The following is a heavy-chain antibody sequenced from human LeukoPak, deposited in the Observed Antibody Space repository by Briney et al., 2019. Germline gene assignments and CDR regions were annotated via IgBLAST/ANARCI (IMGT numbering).Heavy chain of an antibody. CDR2: IRSTANGYAT. Sequence: GGSLRLSCAASGFTFSSYEMNWVRQASGKGLEWVGRIRSTANGYATAYAASVKGRFTISRDDSKNTAYLQMDSLKTEDTAVYYCTGNYYGSGSYADFDYWGQGTLVTVSS. D-gene: IGHD3-10*01. V-gene: IGHV3-73*01. CDR1: GFTFSSYE. CDR3: TGNYYGSGSYADFDY. J-gene: IGHJ4*02.